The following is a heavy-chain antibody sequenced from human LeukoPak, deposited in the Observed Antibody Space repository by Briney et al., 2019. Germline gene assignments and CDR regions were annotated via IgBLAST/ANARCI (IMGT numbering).Heavy chain of an antibody. CDR3: AKDPANQLLYPAHFSH. CDR2: ISGSGVST. Sequence: GGSLRLSCAASGFTFSSYVMNWVRQAPGKGLEWVSAISGSGVSTSYADSVKGRFTISRDNSKNTLYLHMNSLRAEDTAIYFCAKDPANQLLYPAHFSHWDQRTLVTVSS. J-gene: IGHJ1*01. V-gene: IGHV3-23*01. CDR1: GFTFSSYV. D-gene: IGHD2-2*02.